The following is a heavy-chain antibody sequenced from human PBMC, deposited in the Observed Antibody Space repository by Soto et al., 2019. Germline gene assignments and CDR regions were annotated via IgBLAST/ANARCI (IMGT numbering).Heavy chain of an antibody. CDR2: IYYSGST. J-gene: IGHJ4*02. CDR1: GGSISSYY. V-gene: IGHV4-59*01. Sequence: SETLSLTCTVSGGSISSYYWSWIRQPPGKGLEWIGYIYYSGSTNYNPSLKSRVTISVDTSKNQFSLKLSSVTAADTAVYYCARVPYYDSSGFHFDYWGQGTLVTVSS. D-gene: IGHD3-22*01. CDR3: ARVPYYDSSGFHFDY.